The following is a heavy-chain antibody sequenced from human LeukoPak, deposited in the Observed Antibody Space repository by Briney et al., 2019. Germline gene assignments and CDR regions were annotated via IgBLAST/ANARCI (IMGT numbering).Heavy chain of an antibody. V-gene: IGHV3-23*01. J-gene: IGHJ4*02. Sequence: PGGSLRLSCAVSGITLSNYGMSWVRQAPGKGLEWVAGISGSGGSTIYADSVKGRFTISRDNAKNSLYLQMNSLRAEDTAVYYCAVGIAAAGTDYWGQGTLVTVSS. CDR2: ISGSGGST. D-gene: IGHD6-13*01. CDR1: GITLSNYG. CDR3: AVGIAAAGTDY.